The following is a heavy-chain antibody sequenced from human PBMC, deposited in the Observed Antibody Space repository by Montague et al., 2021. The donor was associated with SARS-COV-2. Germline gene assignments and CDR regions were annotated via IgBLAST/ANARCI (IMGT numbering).Heavy chain of an antibody. CDR3: ARDKGLKRITGTHGFGYYYGRDV. V-gene: IGHV3-30-3*01. Sequence: SLRLSCAASGFTFSSYAMHWVRQAPGKGLEWVAVISYDGSNKYYADSVKGRFTISRDNSKNTLYLQMNSLRAEDTAVYYCARDKGLKRITGTHGFGYYYGRDVWGQGTTVTVSS. J-gene: IGHJ6*02. CDR2: ISYDGSNK. D-gene: IGHD1-7*01. CDR1: GFTFSSYA.